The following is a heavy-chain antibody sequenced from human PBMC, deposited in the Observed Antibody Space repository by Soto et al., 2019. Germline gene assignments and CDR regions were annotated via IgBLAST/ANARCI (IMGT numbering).Heavy chain of an antibody. CDR1: GYSFTSYS. J-gene: IGHJ6*02. V-gene: IGHV5-51*01. CDR3: ARRDYFQKYGMDV. Sequence: LGDSLKISCQGSGYSFTSYSITWVRQMPGKGLEWLGIIYPGDSYTRYSPSFQVQVTISFDKSISTADLQWSSLKASDTAMYYCARRDYFQKYGMDVWGQGTTVTVSS. CDR2: IYPGDSYT. D-gene: IGHD3-10*01.